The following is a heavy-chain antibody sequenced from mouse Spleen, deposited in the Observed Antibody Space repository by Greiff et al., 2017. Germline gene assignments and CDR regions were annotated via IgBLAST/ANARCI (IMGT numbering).Heavy chain of an antibody. CDR3: ARDGYVWFAY. Sequence: QVQLQQSGAELVMPGASVKMSCKASGYTFTDYWMHWVKQRPGQGLEWIGAIDTSDSYTSYNQKFKGKATLTVDESSSTAYMQLSSLTSEDSAVYYCARDGYVWFAYWGQGTLVTVSA. J-gene: IGHJ3*01. D-gene: IGHD2-2*01. CDR1: GYTFTDYW. V-gene: IGHV1-69*01. CDR2: IDTSDSYT.